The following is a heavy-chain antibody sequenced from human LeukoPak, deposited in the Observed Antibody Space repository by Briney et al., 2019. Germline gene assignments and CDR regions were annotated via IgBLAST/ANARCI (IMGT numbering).Heavy chain of an antibody. CDR2: INPNSGDT. Sequence: ASVKVSCKASGYTFTGYYMHWVRQAPGQGLEWMGWINPNSGDTIYAQKFQGRVTVTRDTSITTAYMELSRLTSDDTAMYYCAREEGFCRTTSCSAPFDYWGQGTLVTVSS. CDR1: GYTFTGYY. D-gene: IGHD2-2*01. V-gene: IGHV1-2*02. CDR3: AREEGFCRTTSCSAPFDY. J-gene: IGHJ4*02.